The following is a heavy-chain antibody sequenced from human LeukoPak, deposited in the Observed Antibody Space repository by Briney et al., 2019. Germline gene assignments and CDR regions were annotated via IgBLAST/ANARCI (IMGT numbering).Heavy chain of an antibody. CDR1: GFTFTSSA. D-gene: IGHD3-22*01. Sequence: SVKVSCKASGFTFTSSAVQWVRQARGQRLEWIGWIVVGSGNTNYAQKFQERVTITRDMSTSTAYMELSSLRSEDTAVYYCARSDYYDDAFDIWGQGTMVTVSS. CDR3: ARSDYYDDAFDI. J-gene: IGHJ3*02. CDR2: IVVGSGNT. V-gene: IGHV1-58*01.